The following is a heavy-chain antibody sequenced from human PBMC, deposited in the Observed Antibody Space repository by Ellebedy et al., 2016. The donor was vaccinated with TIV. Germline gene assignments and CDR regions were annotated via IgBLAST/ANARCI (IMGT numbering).Heavy chain of an antibody. CDR1: GYTFTRYT. D-gene: IGHD3-22*01. CDR2: INAGNGNT. Sequence: ASVKVSXKASGYTFTRYTIHWVRQAPGQRLEWMGWINAGNGNTKYSQKFQGRVTITRDTSATTAYMELSSLRSEDTTVYYCARENRYYDSSGYAYWGQGTLVTVSS. V-gene: IGHV1-3*01. CDR3: ARENRYYDSSGYAY. J-gene: IGHJ4*02.